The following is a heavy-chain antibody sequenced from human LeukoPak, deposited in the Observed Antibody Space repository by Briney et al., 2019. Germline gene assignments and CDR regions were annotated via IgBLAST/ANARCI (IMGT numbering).Heavy chain of an antibody. V-gene: IGHV3-11*04. J-gene: IGHJ6*03. D-gene: IGHD6-6*01. CDR2: ISSSGHTK. CDR1: GFKFSDYY. CDR3: ARDSVAALFPYYMDV. Sequence: GGSLRLSCTISGFKFSDYYMIWVRQAPGKGLEGIAHISSSGHTKYYAESVKGRFTISRDNAKNTLYLQMNSLRAEDTAVYYCARDSVAALFPYYMDVWGKGTTVTVSS.